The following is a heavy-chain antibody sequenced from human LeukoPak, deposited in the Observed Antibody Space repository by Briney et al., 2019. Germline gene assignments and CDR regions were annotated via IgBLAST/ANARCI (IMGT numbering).Heavy chain of an antibody. V-gene: IGHV3-15*01. Sequence: GGSLRLSCAASGFTFSNAWMSWVRQPPGKGLEWVGRIKSKTDGGTTDYAAPVKGRFTISRDDSKNTLYLQTNSLKTEDTAVYYCLRWYYYDSSGYYYFDYWGQGTLVTVSS. CDR3: LRWYYYDSSGYYYFDY. D-gene: IGHD3-22*01. J-gene: IGHJ4*02. CDR2: IKSKTDGGTT. CDR1: GFTFSNAW.